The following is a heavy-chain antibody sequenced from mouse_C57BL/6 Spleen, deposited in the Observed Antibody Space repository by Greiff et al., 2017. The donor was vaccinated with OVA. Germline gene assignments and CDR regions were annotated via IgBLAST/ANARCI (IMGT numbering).Heavy chain of an antibody. J-gene: IGHJ3*01. CDR1: GFTFSDYG. Sequence: EVHLVESGGGLVKPAGSLKLSCAASGFTFSDYGMHWVRQAPEKGLEWVAYISSGSSTIYYADTMKGRFTISRDNAKNNLFLQMTSLRSEDTAMYYCARGVFAYWGQGTLVTVSA. CDR3: ARGVFAY. V-gene: IGHV5-17*01. CDR2: ISSGSSTI.